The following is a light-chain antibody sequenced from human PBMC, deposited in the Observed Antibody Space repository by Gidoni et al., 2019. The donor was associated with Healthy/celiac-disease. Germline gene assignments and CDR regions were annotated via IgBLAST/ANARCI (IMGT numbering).Light chain of an antibody. J-gene: IGKJ4*01. CDR1: QSVSSN. CDR2: GAS. Sequence: EIVMTQSPATLSVSPGERATLSCRASQSVSSNLAWYQQKPGQATRLLIYGASTRATGIPARLSGSGSGTEFTLTISSLQSEDFAVYYCQQYNNWPPLLTFGGGTKVEIK. V-gene: IGKV3D-15*01. CDR3: QQYNNWPPLLT.